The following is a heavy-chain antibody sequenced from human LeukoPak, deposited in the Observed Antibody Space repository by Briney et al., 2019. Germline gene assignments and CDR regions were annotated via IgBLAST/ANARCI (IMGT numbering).Heavy chain of an antibody. CDR1: GFPFNIYA. CDR2: ITGGGSDT. J-gene: IGHJ4*02. Sequence: PGGSLRLSCAASGFPFNIYAMSWVRQAPGKGLEWVAGITGGGSDTYYADSVKGRFTISRDNAKNSLYLQMNSLRAEDTAVYYCARVIRNGAGAPAGTFDYWGQGTLVTVSS. D-gene: IGHD6-19*01. CDR3: ARVIRNGAGAPAGTFDY. V-gene: IGHV3-21*01.